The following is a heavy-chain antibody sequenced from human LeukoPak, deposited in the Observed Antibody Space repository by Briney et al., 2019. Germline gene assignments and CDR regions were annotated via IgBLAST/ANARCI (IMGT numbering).Heavy chain of an antibody. CDR1: GGSVSSGSYF. V-gene: IGHV4-61*02. J-gene: IGHJ4*02. Sequence: SQTLSLTCTVSGGSVSSGSYFWNWIRQPAGKGLEWIGRIYTSGSTKYNPSLKSRVTMSVDTSKNQFSLKLNSVTATDTAVYYCARGQGYSSGWYGDWGQGTLVTVSS. D-gene: IGHD6-19*01. CDR2: IYTSGST. CDR3: ARGQGYSSGWYGD.